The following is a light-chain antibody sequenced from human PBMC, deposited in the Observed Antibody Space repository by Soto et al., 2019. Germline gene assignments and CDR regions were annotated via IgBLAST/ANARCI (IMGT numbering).Light chain of an antibody. CDR1: SSDVGAYNY. CDR2: EVS. V-gene: IGLV2-14*01. Sequence: QSVLTQPASVSGSPGQSITISCTGTSSDVGAYNYVSWYQQHPGKAPKLMIYEVSNRPSGVSNRFSGSKSGNTASLTISGLPAEDEADYYCSSYTSSSTFVVFGGGTKLTVL. J-gene: IGLJ2*01. CDR3: SSYTSSSTFVV.